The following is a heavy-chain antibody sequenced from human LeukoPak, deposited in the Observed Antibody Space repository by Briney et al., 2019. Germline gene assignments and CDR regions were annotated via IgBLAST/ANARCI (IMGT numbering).Heavy chain of an antibody. J-gene: IGHJ5*02. V-gene: IGHV3-23*01. CDR1: GFTFSSYA. CDR2: ITGYGADK. Sequence: HSGGSLRLSCAASGFTFSSYAMTWVRQPPGKGLEWVSSITGYGADKFYADSVKGRFTISRDNSRNTVSLQMNSLRAEDTAIYYCAKGKAYDVLDWFDPWGQGTLVTVSS. D-gene: IGHD5-12*01. CDR3: AKGKAYDVLDWFDP.